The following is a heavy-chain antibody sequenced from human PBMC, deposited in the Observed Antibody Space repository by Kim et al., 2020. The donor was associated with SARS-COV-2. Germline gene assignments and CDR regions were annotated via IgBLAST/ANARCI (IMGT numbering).Heavy chain of an antibody. Sequence: SETLSLTCTVSGGSISSGSYYWSWIRQPAGKGLEWIGRIYTSGSTNYNPSLKSRVTISVDTSKNQFSLKLSSVTAADTAVYYCARFTGIYDIWTGYSIAYFDFWGQGTLVTVSS. CDR2: IYTSGST. CDR3: ARFTGIYDIWTGYSIAYFDF. J-gene: IGHJ4*02. CDR1: GGSISSGSYY. D-gene: IGHD3-9*01. V-gene: IGHV4-61*02.